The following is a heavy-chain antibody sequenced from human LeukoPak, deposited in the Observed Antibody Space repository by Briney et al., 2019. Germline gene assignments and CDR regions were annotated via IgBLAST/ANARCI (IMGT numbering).Heavy chain of an antibody. V-gene: IGHV3-11*01. CDR3: ARGEADYGGPFDY. J-gene: IGHJ4*02. Sequence: GVSLRLSCAASGFTFSDHYMSWSRQAPGKGLEWVSYISSSGSTIYYADSVKGRFTISRDNAKNSLYLQMNSLRAEDTAVYYCARGEADYGGPFDYWGQGTLVTVSS. CDR2: ISSSGSTI. D-gene: IGHD4-23*01. CDR1: GFTFSDHY.